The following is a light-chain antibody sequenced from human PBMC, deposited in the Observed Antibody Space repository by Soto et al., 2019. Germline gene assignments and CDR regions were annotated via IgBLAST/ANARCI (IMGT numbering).Light chain of an antibody. Sequence: DIQMTQSPSTLSASVGDRVTITCRASQRINNWLAWYQQKPGNAPKLLIYDASSLESGVPSRFSGSGSGTEFSLTISSLQPDDFASDYCHHLTFGQGTKVEVK. CDR2: DAS. J-gene: IGKJ1*01. CDR3: HHLT. V-gene: IGKV1-5*01. CDR1: QRINNW.